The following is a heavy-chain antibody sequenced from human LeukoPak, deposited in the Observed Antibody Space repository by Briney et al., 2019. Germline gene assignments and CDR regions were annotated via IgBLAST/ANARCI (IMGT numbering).Heavy chain of an antibody. Sequence: ASVKVSCKASGYTFTSYGISWVRQAPGQGLEWMGWISAYNGNTNYAQKLQGRVTMTTDTSTSTAYMELRSLRSDDTAVYYCARDSHYDFWSGYFHYYFDYWGQGTTVTVSS. CDR2: ISAYNGNT. CDR3: ARDSHYDFWSGYFHYYFDY. D-gene: IGHD3-3*01. V-gene: IGHV1-18*01. CDR1: GYTFTSYG. J-gene: IGHJ4*03.